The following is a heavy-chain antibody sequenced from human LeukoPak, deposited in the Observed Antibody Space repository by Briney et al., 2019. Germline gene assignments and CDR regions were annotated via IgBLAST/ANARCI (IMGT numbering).Heavy chain of an antibody. CDR3: ARDPPKTCYVGALDC. CDR2: ISPHSGGT. CDR1: GYTFTDYY. Sequence: ASVTVSCKASGYTFTDYYILWVRQAPGQGHEWMGWISPHSGGTNYAQNFNGRVTMTRDKSISTAYIELSSLTSDDTPVYYCARDPPKTCYVGALDCWGQGTMV. D-gene: IGHD4-23*01. V-gene: IGHV1-2*02. J-gene: IGHJ3*01.